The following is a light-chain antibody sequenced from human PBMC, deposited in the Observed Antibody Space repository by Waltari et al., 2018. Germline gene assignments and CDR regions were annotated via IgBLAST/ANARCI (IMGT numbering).Light chain of an antibody. CDR2: DAS. CDR3: QQRSNWPLT. CDR1: HSVSRY. Sequence: EIALTQSPASPSLSPGEQATLSCRASHSVSRYLAWYQQRPGQAPRLLIFDASFRATGIPARFSGSGSETDFTLTISSLEPEDCAVYYCQQRSNWPLTFGGGTKVEIK. V-gene: IGKV3-11*01. J-gene: IGKJ4*01.